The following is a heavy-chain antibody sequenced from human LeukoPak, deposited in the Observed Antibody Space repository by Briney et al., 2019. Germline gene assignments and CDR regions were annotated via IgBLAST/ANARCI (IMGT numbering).Heavy chain of an antibody. V-gene: IGHV3-23*01. J-gene: IGHJ3*02. Sequence: GGSLRLSCAASGFTFSSYAMSWVRQAPGKGLELVSAISGSGGSTYYADSVKGRFTISRDNSKNTLYLQMNSLRAEDTAVYYCAKDDGPTVGARRASAFDIWGQGTMVTVSS. CDR3: AKDDGPTVGARRASAFDI. D-gene: IGHD1-26*01. CDR1: GFTFSSYA. CDR2: ISGSGGST.